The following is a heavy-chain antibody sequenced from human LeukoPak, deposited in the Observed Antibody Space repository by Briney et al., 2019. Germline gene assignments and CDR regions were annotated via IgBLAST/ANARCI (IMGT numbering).Heavy chain of an antibody. CDR1: GGTFSSYA. CDR3: ARDVAVAGRGEIDY. Sequence: SVKVSCKASGGTFSSYAISWVRQAPGQGLEWMGGIIPIFGTANYAQKFQGRVTITADESTSTAYMELSSLRSEDTAVYYCARDVAVAGRGEIDYWGQGTLVTVSS. J-gene: IGHJ4*02. D-gene: IGHD6-19*01. V-gene: IGHV1-69*13. CDR2: IIPIFGTA.